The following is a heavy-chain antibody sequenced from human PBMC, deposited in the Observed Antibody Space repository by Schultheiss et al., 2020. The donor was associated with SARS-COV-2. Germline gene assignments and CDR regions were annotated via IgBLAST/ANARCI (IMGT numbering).Heavy chain of an antibody. CDR3: ARGRIVVPAAMRRSGNIDY. D-gene: IGHD2-2*01. V-gene: IGHV4-34*01. CDR1: GGSFSGYY. CDR2: INHSGST. J-gene: IGHJ4*02. Sequence: SETLSLTFAVYGGSFSGYYWSWIRQPPGKGLEWIGEINHSGSTNYNPSLKSRVTISVDTSKNQFSLKLSSVTAADTAVYYCARGRIVVPAAMRRSGNIDYWGQGTLVTVSS.